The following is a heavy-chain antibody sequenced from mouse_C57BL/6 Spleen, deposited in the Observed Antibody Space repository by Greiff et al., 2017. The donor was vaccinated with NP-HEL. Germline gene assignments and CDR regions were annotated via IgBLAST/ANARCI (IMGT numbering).Heavy chain of an antibody. D-gene: IGHD2-4*01. CDR2: INPNNGGT. J-gene: IGHJ2*01. CDR3: ARDYYDYDIFDY. Sequence: VQLQQSGPELVKPGASVKISCKASGYTFTDYYMNWVKQSHGKSLEWIGDINPNNGGTSYNQKFKGKATLTVDKSSSTAYMELRSLTSEDSAVYYCARDYYDYDIFDYWGQGTTLTVSS. V-gene: IGHV1-26*01. CDR1: GYTFTDYY.